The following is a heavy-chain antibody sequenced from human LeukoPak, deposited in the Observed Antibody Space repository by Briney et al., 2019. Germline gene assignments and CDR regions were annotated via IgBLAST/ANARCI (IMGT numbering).Heavy chain of an antibody. V-gene: IGHV1-2*02. D-gene: IGHD1-26*01. CDR1: GYTFTGYY. CDR3: ARAPRFRLVGVPKGPFDP. Sequence: ASVKVSCKASGYTFTGYYMHWVRQAPGQGLEWMGWINPNSGGTNYAQKFQGRVTMTRDTSISTAYMELSRLRSDDTAVYYCARAPRFRLVGVPKGPFDPWGQGTLVTVSS. J-gene: IGHJ5*02. CDR2: INPNSGGT.